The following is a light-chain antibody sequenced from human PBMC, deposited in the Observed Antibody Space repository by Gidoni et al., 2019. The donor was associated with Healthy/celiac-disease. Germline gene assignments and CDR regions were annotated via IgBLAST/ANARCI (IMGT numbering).Light chain of an antibody. Sequence: DIQMTQSPSSLSASVGDRVTITCRASQSMSSYLNWYQQKPGNAPKLLIYAAPSLQSGVPSRFSGSGSGTDFTLTISSLQPEDFATYYCQQSYSTPRTFGQGTRLEIK. J-gene: IGKJ5*01. CDR1: QSMSSY. V-gene: IGKV1-39*01. CDR2: AAP. CDR3: QQSYSTPRT.